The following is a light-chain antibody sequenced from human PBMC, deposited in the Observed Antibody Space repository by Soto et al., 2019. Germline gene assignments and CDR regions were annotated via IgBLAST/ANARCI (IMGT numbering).Light chain of an antibody. J-gene: IGKJ1*01. CDR1: RAITNH. CDR2: AAS. V-gene: IGKV1-39*01. CDR3: QQYKSYWT. Sequence: DVQLTHSPSPLSASVGDRFSISCRASRAITNHLNWYQQKPGKAPILLVYAASTLETGVPSRFSGSGSGTHFTLTTRSLQSADFATYHRQQYKSYWTFGQGTKV.